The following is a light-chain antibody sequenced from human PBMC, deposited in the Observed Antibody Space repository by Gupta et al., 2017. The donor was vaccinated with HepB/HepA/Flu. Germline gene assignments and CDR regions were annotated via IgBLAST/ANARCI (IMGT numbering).Light chain of an antibody. V-gene: IGKV1-12*02. CDR3: QPCNSSPLT. Sequence: DIEMTQSPSTVSASVGDRVTITCRASQGISRQLVWYQQKAGNAPKLLIYGVSRVKSGVPSRVSGSGSGTDFTLTISSLQSEDFATYYCQPCNSSPLTFGQGTKVEIK. CDR1: QGISRQ. J-gene: IGKJ1*01. CDR2: GVS.